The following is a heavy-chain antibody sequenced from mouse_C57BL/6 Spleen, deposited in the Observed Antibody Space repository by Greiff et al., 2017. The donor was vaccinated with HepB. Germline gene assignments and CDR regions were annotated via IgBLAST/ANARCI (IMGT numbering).Heavy chain of an antibody. CDR2: IDPEDGDT. Sequence: EVQLQQSGAELVRPGASVKLSCTASGFNIKDYYMHWVKQRPEQGLEWIGRIDPEDGDTEYAPKFQGKATMTADTSSNTAYLQLSSLTYEDTAVYYCTTFYYYGSSPFAYWGQGTLVTVSA. V-gene: IGHV14-1*01. J-gene: IGHJ3*01. CDR1: GFNIKDYY. CDR3: TTFYYYGSSPFAY. D-gene: IGHD1-1*01.